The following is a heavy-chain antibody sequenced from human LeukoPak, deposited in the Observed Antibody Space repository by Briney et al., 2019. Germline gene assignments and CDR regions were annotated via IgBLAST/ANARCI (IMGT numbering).Heavy chain of an antibody. CDR1: GYSFTNYW. CDR2: IDPSDSYT. CDR3: ARRTGYLFGMDV. Sequence: GESLKISCKGSGYSFTNYWITWVRQMPGKGLEWMGKIDPSDSYTNYSPSFLGHVTISADKSISTAYLQWSSLKASDTAMYYCARRTGYLFGMDVWGQGTPVTVSS. D-gene: IGHD3-9*01. J-gene: IGHJ6*02. V-gene: IGHV5-10-1*01.